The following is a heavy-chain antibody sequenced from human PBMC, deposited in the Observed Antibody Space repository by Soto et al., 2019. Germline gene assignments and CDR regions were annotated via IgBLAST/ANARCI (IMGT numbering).Heavy chain of an antibody. Sequence: GGSLRLSCTTSGFTFNTYGMHWVRQAPCKGLEWVAIIWYDGSNKYYADSVKGRFTISRDNSKNTLYLQMNSLRAEDTALYYCARADCTGAYCYSWPFNYGVDVWGQGTTVTVSS. CDR1: GFTFNTYG. J-gene: IGHJ6*02. CDR2: IWYDGSNK. V-gene: IGHV3-33*08. CDR3: ARADCTGAYCYSWPFNYGVDV. D-gene: IGHD2-15*01.